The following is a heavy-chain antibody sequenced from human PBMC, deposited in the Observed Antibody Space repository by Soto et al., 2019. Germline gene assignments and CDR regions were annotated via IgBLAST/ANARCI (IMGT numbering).Heavy chain of an antibody. J-gene: IGHJ6*02. V-gene: IGHV3-23*01. D-gene: IGHD3-3*01. Sequence: PGGCVRLSCAASGVSFSSYAMSWVHQAPGKGLEWVSAISGSGGSTYYADSVKGRFTISRDNSKNTLYLQMNSLRAEDTAVYYCAKDQTPPSYYDFWSGYLVSDGMDVWGQGTTVTVSS. CDR3: AKDQTPPSYYDFWSGYLVSDGMDV. CDR2: ISGSGGST. CDR1: GVSFSSYA.